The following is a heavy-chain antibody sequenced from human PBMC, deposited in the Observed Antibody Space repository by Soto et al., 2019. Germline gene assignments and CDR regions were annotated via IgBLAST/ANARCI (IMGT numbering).Heavy chain of an antibody. CDR3: ARDDAAGWFDP. J-gene: IGHJ5*02. D-gene: IGHD3-10*01. Sequence: PGESLRLSCSASDFTFRSFSMNWVRQAPGKGLEWVSYISSSSSTIYYADSVKGRFTISRDNAKNSLYLQMNSLRAEDTAVYYCARDDAAGWFDPWGQGT. CDR2: ISSSSSTI. V-gene: IGHV3-48*01. CDR1: DFTFRSFS.